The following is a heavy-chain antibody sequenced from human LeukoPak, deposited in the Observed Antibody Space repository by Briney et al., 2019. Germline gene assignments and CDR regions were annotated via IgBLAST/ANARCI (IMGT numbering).Heavy chain of an antibody. Sequence: PGGSLRLSCAASGFTFSSYEMMWVRQTPGKGPEWVSYISSSGSTIYYADSVKGRFTISRDNAKNSLYLQMNSLRAEDTALYYCATKGTSWLRNDFWGQGTLVTVSS. CDR3: ATKGTSWLRNDF. V-gene: IGHV3-48*03. J-gene: IGHJ4*02. CDR2: ISSSGSTI. D-gene: IGHD5-12*01. CDR1: GFTFSSYE.